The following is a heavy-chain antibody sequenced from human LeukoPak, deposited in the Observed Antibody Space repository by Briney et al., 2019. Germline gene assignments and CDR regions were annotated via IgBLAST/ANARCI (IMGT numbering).Heavy chain of an antibody. V-gene: IGHV3-7*01. D-gene: IGHD6-6*01. J-gene: IGHJ4*02. Sequence: PGGSLRLSCVASGFTFRNYWMSWVRQAPGKGLEWLANLKEDGTTTYYVDSVKGLFTISRDNAKNSVYLQMNSLRVEDRAVYYCARIGYSSSSGDYGGRGPLVTVSS. CDR1: GFTFRNYW. CDR2: LKEDGTTT. CDR3: ARIGYSSSSGDY.